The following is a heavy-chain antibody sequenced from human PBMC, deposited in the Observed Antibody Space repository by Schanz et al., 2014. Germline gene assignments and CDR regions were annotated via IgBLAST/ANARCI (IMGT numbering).Heavy chain of an antibody. CDR1: GFSFSTHW. V-gene: IGHV3-7*01. CDR2: IGDDGADK. J-gene: IGHJ6*03. Sequence: VQLVESGGGLVQPGGSVRLSCGASGFSFSTHWMAWVRQAPGKGLEWVANIGDDGADKYYLDSVRGRFTISRDNTKNFSHLEMNNLRAEDTAVYFCARESGGQNDLDTEPHKYTYMDVWGKGTTVTVSS. D-gene: IGHD1-1*01. CDR3: ARESGGQNDLDTEPHKYTYMDV.